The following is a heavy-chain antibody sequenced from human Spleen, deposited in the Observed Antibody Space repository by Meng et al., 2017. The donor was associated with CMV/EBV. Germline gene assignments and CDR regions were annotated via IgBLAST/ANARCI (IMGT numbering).Heavy chain of an antibody. V-gene: IGHV3-23*01. Sequence: GESLKISCAASGFVFSTYSMNWVRQAPGKGLEWVSSITGSGISGSGGSTYYADSVKGRFTISRDNSKNTLYLQMNSLRAEDTAVYYCARASVNWNYGWHFEDWGQGTLVTVSS. CDR1: GFVFSTYS. J-gene: IGHJ4*02. CDR2: ITGSGISGSGGST. CDR3: ARASVNWNYGWHFED. D-gene: IGHD1-7*01.